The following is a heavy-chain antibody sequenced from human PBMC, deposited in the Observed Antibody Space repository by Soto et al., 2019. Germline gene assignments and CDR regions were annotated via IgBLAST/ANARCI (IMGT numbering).Heavy chain of an antibody. CDR2: INQGGST. CDR3: ARDRQRGYCTGGDCYSYFDY. Sequence: QVQLQQWGAGLLKPSETLSLTCAIYGGPFSGYYWNWIRQPPGKGLEWIGEINQGGSTNYHPSLKSRVTMSVDTSKNQFSLKLSSVTAADTAVYYCARDRQRGYCTGGDCYSYFDYWGQGTQVIVSS. D-gene: IGHD2-15*01. V-gene: IGHV4-34*01. J-gene: IGHJ4*02. CDR1: GGPFSGYY.